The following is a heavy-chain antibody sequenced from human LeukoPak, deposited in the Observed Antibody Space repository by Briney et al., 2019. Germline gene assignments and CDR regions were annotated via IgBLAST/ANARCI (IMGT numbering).Heavy chain of an antibody. D-gene: IGHD1-26*01. J-gene: IGHJ4*02. CDR2: IYTSGIT. Sequence: SETLSLTCTVSGGSINSGDYYWSWIRQPAGKPLEWIGRIYTSGITIYKSSLESRVTISIDTSKNRFSLKLNSVTASDTAVYYCARVNSGSYYASFDYWGQGTLVTVSS. CDR1: GGSINSGDYY. CDR3: ARVNSGSYYASFDY. V-gene: IGHV4-61*02.